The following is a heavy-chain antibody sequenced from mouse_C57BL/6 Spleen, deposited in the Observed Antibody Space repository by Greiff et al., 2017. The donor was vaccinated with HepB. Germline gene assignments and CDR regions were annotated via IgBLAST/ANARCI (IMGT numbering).Heavy chain of an antibody. V-gene: IGHV1-22*01. Sequence: EVKLVESGPELVKPGASVKMSCKASGYTFTDYNMHWVKQSHGKSLEWIGYINPNNGGTSYNQKFKGKATLTVNKSSSTAYMELRSLTSEDSAVYYCARGVYYDYPYYAMDYWGQGTSVTVSS. CDR1: GYTFTDYN. J-gene: IGHJ4*01. D-gene: IGHD2-4*01. CDR3: ARGVYYDYPYYAMDY. CDR2: INPNNGGT.